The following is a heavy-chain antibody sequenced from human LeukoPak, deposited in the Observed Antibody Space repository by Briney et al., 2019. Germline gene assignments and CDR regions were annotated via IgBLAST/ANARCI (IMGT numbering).Heavy chain of an antibody. CDR2: IYHSGST. Sequence: PSETLSLTCTVSGYSISSGYYWGWIRQPPGKGLEWIGSIYHSGSTYYNPSLKSRVTISVDTSKNQFSLKLSSVTAADTAVYYCARDSDCSGGSCYLASLNWFDPWGQGTLVTVSS. J-gene: IGHJ5*02. D-gene: IGHD2-15*01. CDR1: GYSISSGYY. CDR3: ARDSDCSGGSCYLASLNWFDP. V-gene: IGHV4-38-2*02.